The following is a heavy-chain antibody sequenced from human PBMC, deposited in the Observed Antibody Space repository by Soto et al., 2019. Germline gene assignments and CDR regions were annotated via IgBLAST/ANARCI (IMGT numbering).Heavy chain of an antibody. J-gene: IGHJ2*01. CDR3: AGQNYASSGYYYGWYFDL. CDR1: GYTFTSYG. CDR2: ISAYNGNT. Sequence: QVQLVQSGAEVKKPGASVKVSCKASGYTFTSYGISWVRQAPGQGLEWMGWISAYNGNTNYAQKVLGSVTMTTATYATTGFMEVRSLRSDDTAVYYCAGQNYASSGYYYGWYFDLWGRGTLVTVSS. D-gene: IGHD3-22*01. V-gene: IGHV1-18*04.